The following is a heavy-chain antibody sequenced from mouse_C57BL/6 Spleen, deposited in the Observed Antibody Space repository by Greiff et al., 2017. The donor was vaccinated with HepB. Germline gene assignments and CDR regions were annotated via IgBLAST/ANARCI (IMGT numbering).Heavy chain of an antibody. D-gene: IGHD4-1*02. CDR3: ARMSTGTRAMDY. J-gene: IGHJ4*01. CDR2: IWWDDDK. Sequence: LQQSGPGILQPSQTLSLTCSFSGFSLSTFGMGVGWIRQPSGKGLEWLAHIWWDDDKYYNPALKSRLTISKDTSKNQVFLKIANVVTADTATYYCARMSTGTRAMDYWGQGTSVTVSS. CDR1: GFSLSTFGMG. V-gene: IGHV8-8*01.